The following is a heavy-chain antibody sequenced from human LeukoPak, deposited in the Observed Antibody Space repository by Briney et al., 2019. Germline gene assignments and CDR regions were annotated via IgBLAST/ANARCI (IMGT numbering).Heavy chain of an antibody. CDR1: GGSFSGYY. CDR2: IYYSGST. Sequence: SETLSLTCAVYGGSFSGYYWSWIRQPPGKGLEWIGYIYYSGSTYYNPSLKSRVTISVDTSKNQFSLKLSSVTAADTAVYYCARDLRGSFDYWGQGTLVTVSS. V-gene: IGHV4-34*09. D-gene: IGHD3-10*01. CDR3: ARDLRGSFDY. J-gene: IGHJ4*02.